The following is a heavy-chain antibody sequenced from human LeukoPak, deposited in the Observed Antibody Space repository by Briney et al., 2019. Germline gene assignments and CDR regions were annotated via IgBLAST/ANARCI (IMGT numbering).Heavy chain of an antibody. CDR1: GFNFSDHY. CDR2: ISNRGYSK. Sequence: GGSLRLSCAVSGFNFSDHYMTWIRQAPGRGLEWVSYISNRGYSKYYADSVKGRFTISRDNSNNSLYLQMNSLRAEDTAVYYCARSKRTYDSWGQGTLVTVSS. V-gene: IGHV3-11*01. J-gene: IGHJ4*02. CDR3: ARSKRTYDS.